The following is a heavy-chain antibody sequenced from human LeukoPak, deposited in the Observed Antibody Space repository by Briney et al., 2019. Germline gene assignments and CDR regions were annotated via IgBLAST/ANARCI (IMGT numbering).Heavy chain of an antibody. D-gene: IGHD6-13*01. Sequence: SQTLSLTCAISGDSVSSNSAAWNWIRQSPSSGLEWLGRTYYRSKWYNDYAVSVKSRITINPDTSKNQFSLQLNSVTPEDTAVYYCARLGIAAAFDNWFDPWGQGTLVTVSS. J-gene: IGHJ5*02. CDR2: TYYRSKWYN. V-gene: IGHV6-1*01. CDR3: ARLGIAAAFDNWFDP. CDR1: GDSVSSNSAA.